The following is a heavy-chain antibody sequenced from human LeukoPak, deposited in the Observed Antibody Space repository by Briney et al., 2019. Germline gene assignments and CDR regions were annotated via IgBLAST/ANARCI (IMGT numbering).Heavy chain of an antibody. CDR2: IKQDGSEK. Sequence: GGSLRLSCAASGFILRSYWMSWVRQAPGKGLEWVANIKQDGSEKYYVDSVKGRFTISRDNAKNSLYLQMNSLRAEDTAVYYCARDGVATINYWGQGTLVTVSS. J-gene: IGHJ4*02. CDR1: GFILRSYW. D-gene: IGHD5-12*01. V-gene: IGHV3-7*01. CDR3: ARDGVATINY.